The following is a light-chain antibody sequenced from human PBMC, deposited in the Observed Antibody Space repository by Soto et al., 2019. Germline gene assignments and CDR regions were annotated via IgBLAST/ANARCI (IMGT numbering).Light chain of an antibody. CDR2: KDN. J-gene: IGLJ2*01. Sequence: SYELTQPLSVSVALGQTARITCGGKNIGSKNVHWYQQKPGQAPVLVIYKDNNRPSGIPERFSGSNSGNTATLTISRAQGGDEADYYCQVWDSSMYVIFGGGTKLTVL. CDR3: QVWDSSMYVI. V-gene: IGLV3-9*01. CDR1: NIGSKN.